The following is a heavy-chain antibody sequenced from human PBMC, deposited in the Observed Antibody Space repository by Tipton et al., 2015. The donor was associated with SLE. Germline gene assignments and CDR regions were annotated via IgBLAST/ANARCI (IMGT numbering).Heavy chain of an antibody. CDR3: VKDGSNWNDAADY. V-gene: IGHV3-23*01. D-gene: IGHD1-1*01. Sequence: SLRLSCAASGFTFSTYAMNWVRQAPGKGLEWVSGINTNSHSTYYADSVKGRFTISRDNSHNTLYLHMNSLRAEDTAVYYCVKDGSNWNDAADYWGQGTLVTVSS. CDR2: INTNSHST. J-gene: IGHJ4*02. CDR1: GFTFSTYA.